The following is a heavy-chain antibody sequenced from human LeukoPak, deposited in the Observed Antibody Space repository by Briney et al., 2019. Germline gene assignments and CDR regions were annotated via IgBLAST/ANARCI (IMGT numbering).Heavy chain of an antibody. J-gene: IGHJ4*02. Sequence: ASVKVSCKASGYTFTDYFMHWVRQAPGQGLEWMGWINPNSSGTDYAQKFQGRVTMTRDTSISTAYMELSRLRSDDTAMYCCARVNGYGDNSPFDYWGQGTLVTVSS. CDR1: GYTFTDYF. V-gene: IGHV1-2*02. D-gene: IGHD4-23*01. CDR2: INPNSSGT. CDR3: ARVNGYGDNSPFDY.